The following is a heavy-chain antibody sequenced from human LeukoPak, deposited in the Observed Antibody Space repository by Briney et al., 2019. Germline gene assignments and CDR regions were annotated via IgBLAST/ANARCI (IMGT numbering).Heavy chain of an antibody. CDR3: ARVGSSGWYVHPTLDY. CDR2: INPNSGDT. Sequence: ASVKVSCKASGYTFTGYYMHWVRQAPGQGLEWMGWINPNSGDTNYAQKFQGRVTMTRDTSISTDSMELSWLRSDDTAVYYCARVGSSGWYVHPTLDYWGQGTLVTVSS. V-gene: IGHV1-2*02. CDR1: GYTFTGYY. J-gene: IGHJ4*02. D-gene: IGHD6-19*01.